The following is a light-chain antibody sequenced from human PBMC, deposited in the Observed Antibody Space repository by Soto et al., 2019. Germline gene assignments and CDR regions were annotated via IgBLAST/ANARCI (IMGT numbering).Light chain of an antibody. CDR2: EVN. CDR3: CSYAGSFTWV. Sequence: QSVLTQPASVSGSPGQSITISCTGTSSDVGTYNLVSWYQQHPGKAPKLMIYEVNKRPSGVSNRFSGSKSGNTASLTISGLQSEDEGDYYCCSYAGSFTWVFGGGTKVTVL. CDR1: SSDVGTYNL. J-gene: IGLJ3*02. V-gene: IGLV2-23*02.